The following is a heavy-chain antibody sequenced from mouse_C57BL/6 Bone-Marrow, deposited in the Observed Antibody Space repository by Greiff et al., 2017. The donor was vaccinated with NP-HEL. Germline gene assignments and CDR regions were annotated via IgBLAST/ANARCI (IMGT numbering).Heavy chain of an antibody. V-gene: IGHV5-9-1*02. D-gene: IGHD1-1*01. CDR1: GFTFSSYA. J-gene: IGHJ1*03. CDR3: TRSDYYGSSYWYFDV. Sequence: EVNLVESGEGLVKPGGSLKLSCAASGFTFSSYAMSWVRQTPEKRLEWVAYISSGGDYIYYADTVKGRFTISRDNARNTLYLQMSSLKSEDTAMYYCTRSDYYGSSYWYFDVWGTGTTVTVSS. CDR2: ISSGGDYI.